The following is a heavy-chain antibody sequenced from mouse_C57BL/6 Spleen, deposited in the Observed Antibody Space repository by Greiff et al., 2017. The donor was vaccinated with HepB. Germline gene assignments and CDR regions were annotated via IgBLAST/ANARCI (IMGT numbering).Heavy chain of an antibody. Sequence: VKQSCKASGYTFTSYWMQWVKQRPGQGLEWIGEIDPSDSYTNYNQKFKGKATLTVDTSSSTAYMQLSSLTSEDSAVYYCARERDYYGSRGNFDVWGTGTTVTVSS. CDR3: ARERDYYGSRGNFDV. V-gene: IGHV1-50*01. D-gene: IGHD1-1*01. CDR1: GYTFTSYW. CDR2: IDPSDSYT. J-gene: IGHJ1*03.